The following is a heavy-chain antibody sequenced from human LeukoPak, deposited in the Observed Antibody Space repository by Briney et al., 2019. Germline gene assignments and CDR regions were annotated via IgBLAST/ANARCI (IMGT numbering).Heavy chain of an antibody. Sequence: PAASVKVSCKASGYTFTSYGISWVRQAPGQGLEWMGWISAYNGDTNYAQKLQGRVTMTTDTSTSTAYMELSSLRSEDTAVYYCAIEGRIAAAYNYWGQGTLVTVSS. CDR1: GYTFTSYG. CDR3: AIEGRIAAAYNY. J-gene: IGHJ4*02. D-gene: IGHD6-13*01. CDR2: ISAYNGDT. V-gene: IGHV1-18*01.